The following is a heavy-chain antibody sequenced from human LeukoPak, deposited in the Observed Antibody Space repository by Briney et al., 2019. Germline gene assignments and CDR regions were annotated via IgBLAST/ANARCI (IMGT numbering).Heavy chain of an antibody. CDR1: GFTFSSYG. J-gene: IGHJ5*02. D-gene: IGHD6-13*01. CDR2: ISYDGSNK. Sequence: GGSLRLSCAASGFTFSSYGMHWVRQAPGKGLEWVAVISYDGSNKYYADSVKGRFTISRDNAENSLYLQMNSLRAEDTAVYYCARTPGIRSPDWFDPWGQGTLVTVSS. CDR3: ARTPGIRSPDWFDP. V-gene: IGHV3-30*03.